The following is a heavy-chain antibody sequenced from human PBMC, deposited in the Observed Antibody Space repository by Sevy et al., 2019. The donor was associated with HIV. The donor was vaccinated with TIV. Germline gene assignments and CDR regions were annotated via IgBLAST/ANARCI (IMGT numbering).Heavy chain of an antibody. Sequence: GESLKISCKGSGYSFTSYWIGWVRQMPGKGLEWMGIIYPGDSDTRYSPSFQGQVTISADKSIGTAYLPWSSLKASDTARYYCARSPRSSWRPLYNYWGQGTLVTVSS. CDR1: GYSFTSYW. CDR3: ARSPRSSWRPLYNY. J-gene: IGHJ4*02. V-gene: IGHV5-51*01. CDR2: IYPGDSDT. D-gene: IGHD6-13*01.